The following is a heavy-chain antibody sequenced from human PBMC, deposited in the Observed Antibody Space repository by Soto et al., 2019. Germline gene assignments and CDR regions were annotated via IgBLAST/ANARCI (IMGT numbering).Heavy chain of an antibody. J-gene: IGHJ6*02. V-gene: IGHV3-13*01. Sequence: SLRLSCTASGFTFSSYDMHWVRQATGKGLEWVSAIGTAGDTYYPGSVKGRFTMSRENAKNSLYLQMNSLRAGDTAVYYCARALGYCRSTSCLGGMDVWGQGTTVTVYS. CDR1: GFTFSSYD. CDR2: IGTAGDT. D-gene: IGHD2-2*01. CDR3: ARALGYCRSTSCLGGMDV.